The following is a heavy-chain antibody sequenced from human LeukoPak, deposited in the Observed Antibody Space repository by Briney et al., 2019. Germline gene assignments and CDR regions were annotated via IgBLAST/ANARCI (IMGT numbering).Heavy chain of an antibody. Sequence: SETLSLTCTVSGGSISSYYWSWIRQPAGKGLEWIGRIYTSGGTNYNPSLSSRVTMSVDTSKNQFSLKLSSATAADTAVYYCAREGVTIFGVVLGNWFDRWGQGTLVTVSS. CDR2: IYTSGGT. D-gene: IGHD3-3*01. CDR1: GGSISSYY. J-gene: IGHJ5*02. V-gene: IGHV4-4*07. CDR3: AREGVTIFGVVLGNWFDR.